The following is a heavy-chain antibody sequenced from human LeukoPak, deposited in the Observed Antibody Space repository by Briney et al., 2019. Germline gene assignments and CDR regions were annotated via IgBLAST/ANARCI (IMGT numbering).Heavy chain of an antibody. CDR2: VYYFGTT. D-gene: IGHD3-3*01. V-gene: IGHV4-39*01. CDR1: RGSISTSDYY. CDR3: GRITIFGVVDY. Sequence: LETLSLTCTVSRGSISTSDYYWPCIRQPPGKGLEWIGSVYYFGTTYSSPSLKRRVTMSVDPSENQFSLNLISVTAADTAVYYCGRITIFGVVDYWGQGTLVTVSS. J-gene: IGHJ4*02.